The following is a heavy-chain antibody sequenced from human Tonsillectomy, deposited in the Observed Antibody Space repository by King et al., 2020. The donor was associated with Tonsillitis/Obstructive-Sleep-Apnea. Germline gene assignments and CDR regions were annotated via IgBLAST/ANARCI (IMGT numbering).Heavy chain of an antibody. D-gene: IGHD3-22*01. CDR2: ISYDGSNK. CDR1: GFTFSSYA. CDR3: ARGSNGYYYDSSGYTDSINNLFDP. Sequence: VQLVESGGGVVQPGRSLRLSCAASGFTFSSYAMHWVRQAPGKGLEWVAVISYDGSNKYYADSVKGRFTISRDNSKNTLYLQMNSLRAEDTAVYYCARGSNGYYYDSSGYTDSINNLFDPWGQGTLVTVSS. J-gene: IGHJ5*02. V-gene: IGHV3-30*04.